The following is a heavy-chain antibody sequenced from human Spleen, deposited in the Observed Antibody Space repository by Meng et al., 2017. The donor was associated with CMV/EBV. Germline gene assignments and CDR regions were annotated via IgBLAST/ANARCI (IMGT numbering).Heavy chain of an antibody. CDR1: GYTFISYH. D-gene: IGHD3-3*01. CDR3: ARDSVRGYDFWSGYLDS. V-gene: IGHV1-46*01. J-gene: IGHJ4*02. Sequence: ASVKVSCKASGYTFISYHMHWVRQAPGQGLEWMGIINPSGGSTRYEQKFRGRVTMTRVTSTSTVYMELSSLRSDDTAIYYCARDSVRGYDFWSGYLDSWGQGTLVTVSS. CDR2: INPSGGST.